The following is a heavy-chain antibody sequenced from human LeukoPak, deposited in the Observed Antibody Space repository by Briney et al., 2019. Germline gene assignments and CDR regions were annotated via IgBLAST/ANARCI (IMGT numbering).Heavy chain of an antibody. Sequence: GGSLRLSCAASGFTFSDYNMNWVRQAPGKGLEWVSYITDSGNTIHYADSVKGRFTISRDNAKNSLYLQMNSLRAEDTAVYYCVRSIGLTGGGVDVWGQGTTVTVSS. CDR1: GFTFSDYN. J-gene: IGHJ6*02. V-gene: IGHV3-11*01. CDR3: VRSIGLTGGGVDV. CDR2: ITDSGNTI. D-gene: IGHD3-9*01.